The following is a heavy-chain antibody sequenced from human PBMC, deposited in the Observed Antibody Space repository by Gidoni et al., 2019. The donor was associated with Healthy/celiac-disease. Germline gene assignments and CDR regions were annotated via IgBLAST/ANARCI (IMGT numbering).Heavy chain of an antibody. D-gene: IGHD4-17*01. CDR2: ISSISSYI. CDR3: ARGVTTFGN. J-gene: IGHJ4*02. Sequence: EVQLVESGGGLVKPGGSRRLSCADSGFTFSSYSMNWVRQAPGTVLEWVSSISSISSYIYYADSVKGRFTISRDNAKNSLYLQMNSLSAEDTAVYYCARGVTTFGNWGQGTLVTVSS. V-gene: IGHV3-21*01. CDR1: GFTFSSYS.